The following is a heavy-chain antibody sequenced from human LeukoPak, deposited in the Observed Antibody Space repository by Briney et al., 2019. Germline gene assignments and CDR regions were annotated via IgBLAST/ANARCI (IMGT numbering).Heavy chain of an antibody. D-gene: IGHD3-22*01. V-gene: IGHV3-30*02. Sequence: HPGGSLRLSYSASGFTFSSYGMHGVGQPPGKSLEVLAFIRYDGSNKYYADSVKGRFTISSDNSKNTLYLQMNSLRAEDTAVYYCTTDTRYDSSGYYYAIDYWGQGTLVTVSS. J-gene: IGHJ4*02. CDR1: GFTFSSYG. CDR3: TTDTRYDSSGYYYAIDY. CDR2: IRYDGSNK.